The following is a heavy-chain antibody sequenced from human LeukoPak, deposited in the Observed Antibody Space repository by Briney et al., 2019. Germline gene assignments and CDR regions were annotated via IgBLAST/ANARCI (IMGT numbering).Heavy chain of an antibody. Sequence: SETLSLTCAVYGGSFSGYYWSWIRQPPGKGLEWIGYIYYSGSTNYNPSLKSRVTISVDTSKNQFSLKLSSVTAADTAVYYCARHGGNSRDAFDIWGQGTMVTVSS. CDR3: ARHGGNSRDAFDI. V-gene: IGHV4-59*08. CDR2: IYYSGST. D-gene: IGHD4-23*01. CDR1: GGSFSGYY. J-gene: IGHJ3*02.